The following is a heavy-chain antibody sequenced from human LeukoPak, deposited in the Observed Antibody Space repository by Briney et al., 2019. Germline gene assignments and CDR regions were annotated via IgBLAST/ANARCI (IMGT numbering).Heavy chain of an antibody. Sequence: GGSLRLSCAASGFTFSSYGMHWVRQAPGKGLEWVAFIRYDGSNKYYADSVKGRFTISRDNSKNTLYLQMNSLRAEDTAVYYCARLGGYSYGYYYYYYMDVWGKGTTVTISS. V-gene: IGHV3-30*02. CDR3: ARLGGYSYGYYYYYYMDV. CDR2: IRYDGSNK. D-gene: IGHD5-18*01. J-gene: IGHJ6*03. CDR1: GFTFSSYG.